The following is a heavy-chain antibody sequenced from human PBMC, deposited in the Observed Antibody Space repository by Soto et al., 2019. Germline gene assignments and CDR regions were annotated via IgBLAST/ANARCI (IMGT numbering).Heavy chain of an antibody. CDR3: ATEGRYCSGGSCDSYYYYYGMDV. Sequence: QVQLVQSGAEVKKPGSSVKVSCKASGGTFSSYAISWVRQAPGQGLEWMGGIIPIFGTANYAQKFQGRVTITADESTSTAYMELSSLRSEDTAVYYCATEGRYCSGGSCDSYYYYYGMDVWGQGTTVTVSS. CDR2: IIPIFGTA. J-gene: IGHJ6*02. D-gene: IGHD2-15*01. V-gene: IGHV1-69*12. CDR1: GGTFSSYA.